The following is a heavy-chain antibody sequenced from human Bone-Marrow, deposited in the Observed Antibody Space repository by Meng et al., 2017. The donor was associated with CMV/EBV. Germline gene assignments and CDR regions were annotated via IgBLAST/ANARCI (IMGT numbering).Heavy chain of an antibody. Sequence: ASVKVSCKASGYTFTSYDINWVRQATGQGLEWMGWMNPNSGNTGYAQKFQGRVTMTTDTSTSTAYMELRSLRSDDTAVYYCARVEVSTSPFYWYYYGMDVWGQGTTVTVSS. CDR2: MNPNSGNT. D-gene: IGHD2-2*01. J-gene: IGHJ6*02. V-gene: IGHV1-8*01. CDR1: GYTFTSYD. CDR3: ARVEVSTSPFYWYYYGMDV.